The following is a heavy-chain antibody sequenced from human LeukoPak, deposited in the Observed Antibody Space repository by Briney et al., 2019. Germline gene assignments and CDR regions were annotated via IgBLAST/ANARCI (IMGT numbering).Heavy chain of an antibody. CDR1: GFTFSSYG. J-gene: IGHJ6*03. V-gene: IGHV3-30*02. CDR2: IRYDGSNK. CDR3: AKDESGYYYYMDV. Sequence: GGSLRLSCAAPGFTFSSYGMHWVRQAPGKGLEWVAFIRYDGSNKYYADSVKGRFTISRDNSKNTLYLQMNSLRAEDTAVYYCAKDESGYYYYMDVWGKGTTVTVSS.